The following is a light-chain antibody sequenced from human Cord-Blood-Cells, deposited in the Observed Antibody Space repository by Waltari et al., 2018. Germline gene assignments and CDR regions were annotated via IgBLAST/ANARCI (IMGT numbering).Light chain of an antibody. CDR2: KAS. Sequence: DIQMTQSPSTLSASVGDRVTITCRASQSISSWLALYQQKPGQAPNILIYKASSLESGVPSRFSGSGSGTEFTLTISSLQPDDFATYYCQQYNSYSPWTFGQGTKVEIK. CDR1: QSISSW. CDR3: QQYNSYSPWT. V-gene: IGKV1-5*03. J-gene: IGKJ1*01.